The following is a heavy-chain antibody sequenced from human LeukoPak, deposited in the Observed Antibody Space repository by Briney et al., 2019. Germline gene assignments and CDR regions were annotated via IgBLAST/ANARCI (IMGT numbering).Heavy chain of an antibody. CDR3: VKDRTGTYTLDY. CDR2: ISDVGSRQ. V-gene: IGHV3-30-3*01. J-gene: IGHJ4*02. D-gene: IGHD3-10*01. Sequence: GRSLRLSCAATGFTFSNYSIHWGRQARGKGLKWVAFISDVGSRQPYADSVKGRFTISRDTSKNTLSLQMNSLRAEDTAVYYCVKDRTGTYTLDYWGQGTLVTVSS. CDR1: GFTFSNYS.